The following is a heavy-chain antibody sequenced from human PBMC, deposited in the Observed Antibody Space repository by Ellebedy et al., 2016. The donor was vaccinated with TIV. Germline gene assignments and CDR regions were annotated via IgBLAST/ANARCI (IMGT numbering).Heavy chain of an antibody. CDR1: GFTFSSYS. J-gene: IGHJ4*02. D-gene: IGHD6-13*01. CDR3: ARFSQQTYDY. V-gene: IGHV3-21*01. Sequence: GESLKISCAASGFTFSSYSMNWVRQAPGKGLEWVSSISSSSSYIYYADSVKGRFTTSRDNSKNTLYLQMNTLRPEDTAVYYCARFSQQTYDYWGQGTLVTVSS. CDR2: ISSSSSYI.